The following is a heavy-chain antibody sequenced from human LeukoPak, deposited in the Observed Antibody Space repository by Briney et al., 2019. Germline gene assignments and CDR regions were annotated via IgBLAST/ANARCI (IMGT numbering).Heavy chain of an antibody. CDR3: ATGYSSGWNAFDI. J-gene: IGHJ3*02. Sequence: GSLRLSCAASGFTGSSNYMTWVRQAPGEGLDWVSVIYSGDTTNYADSVKGRFTMSRDTSRNTLYLQMNSLRAEDTAVYYCATGYSSGWNAFDIWGQGTMVTVSS. V-gene: IGHV3-53*01. CDR1: GFTGSSNY. D-gene: IGHD6-19*01. CDR2: IYSGDTT.